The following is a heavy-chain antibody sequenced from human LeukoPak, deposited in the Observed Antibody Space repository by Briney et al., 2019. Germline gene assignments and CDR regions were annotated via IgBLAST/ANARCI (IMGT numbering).Heavy chain of an antibody. V-gene: IGHV3-23*01. J-gene: IGHJ5*02. CDR3: AKDSRGGGAIHLDA. CDR2: ISGSGAST. CDR1: GFTFSSYA. D-gene: IGHD2-2*02. Sequence: GGSLRLSCAASGFTFSSYAMNWVRQVPGKGLEWVSAISGSGASTYYADSVKGRFSISRDNSKNTLYLQMNSLRVEDTAVYYCAKDSRGGGAIHLDAWGQGTLVTVSS.